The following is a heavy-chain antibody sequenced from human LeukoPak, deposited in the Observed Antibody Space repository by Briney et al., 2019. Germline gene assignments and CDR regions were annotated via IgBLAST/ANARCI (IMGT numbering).Heavy chain of an antibody. CDR3: AKDLESAYDCAGHYSPFDS. CDR2: ICKSGGST. V-gene: IGHV3-23*01. J-gene: IGHJ4*02. Sequence: GGSLRLSCAGSGFTFSNFAMSWVRQAPGRGLEWVSAICKSGGSTFYADSVRGRFTISRDNSMNTLFLQMNSLRAEDTAVYYCAKDLESAYDCAGHYSPFDSWAQGALVTVSS. D-gene: IGHD3-22*01. CDR1: GFTFSNFA.